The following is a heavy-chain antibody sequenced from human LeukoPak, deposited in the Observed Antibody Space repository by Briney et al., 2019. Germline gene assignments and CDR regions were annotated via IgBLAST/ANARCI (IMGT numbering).Heavy chain of an antibody. D-gene: IGHD2-8*01. V-gene: IGHV3-23*01. CDR1: GFTFSNNA. Sequence: PGGSLRLSCAASGFTFSNNAMSWVRQAPGKGLECVSAITGTIATGDPPYYADSVEGRFTISRDNSRNTLYLQLNDLRAEDTAIYYCAKAFGTNGYFQLPIDFWGQGTLVTVSS. CDR3: AKAFGTNGYFQLPIDF. J-gene: IGHJ4*02. CDR2: ITGTIATGDPP.